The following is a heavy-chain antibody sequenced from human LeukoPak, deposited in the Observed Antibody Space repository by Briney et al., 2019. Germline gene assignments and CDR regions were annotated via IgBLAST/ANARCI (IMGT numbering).Heavy chain of an antibody. CDR2: ISYDGSNK. J-gene: IGHJ4*02. V-gene: IGHV3-30-3*01. D-gene: IGHD2-2*02. CDR3: ARSGYCSSTSCYTDPFDY. CDR1: GFTFSSYA. Sequence: GGSLRLSCAASGFTFSSYAMHWVRQAPGKGLEWVAVISYDGSNKYYADSVKGRFTISRDNSKNTLYLQVNSLRAEDTAVYYCARSGYCSSTSCYTDPFDYWGQGTLVTVSS.